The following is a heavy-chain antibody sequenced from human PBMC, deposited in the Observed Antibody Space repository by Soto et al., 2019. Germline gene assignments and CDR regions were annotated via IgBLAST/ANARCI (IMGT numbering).Heavy chain of an antibody. CDR3: ARDRYYGSGSYTFDY. J-gene: IGHJ4*02. Sequence: GGSLRLSCAASGFTFSSYGMHWVRQAPGKGLEWVAVIWYDGSNKYYADSVKGRFTISRDNSKNTLYLQMNSLRAEDTAVYYCARDRYYGSGSYTFDYWGQGTLVTVSS. V-gene: IGHV3-33*01. CDR2: IWYDGSNK. D-gene: IGHD3-10*01. CDR1: GFTFSSYG.